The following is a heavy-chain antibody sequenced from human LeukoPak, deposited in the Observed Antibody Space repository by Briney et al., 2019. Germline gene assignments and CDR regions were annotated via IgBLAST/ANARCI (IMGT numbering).Heavy chain of an antibody. V-gene: IGHV5-51*01. D-gene: IGHD5-24*01. CDR1: GYSFNNYW. Sequence: GESLKISCKGLGYSFNNYWNAWVRQRPGKGLEWMGIIYPGGSETRYDPSFQGQVTISADSSTSTAYLQWSSLRASDTAMYYCAGASRDGYNQNFDHWGQGTLVTVSS. CDR3: AGASRDGYNQNFDH. CDR2: IYPGGSET. J-gene: IGHJ4*02.